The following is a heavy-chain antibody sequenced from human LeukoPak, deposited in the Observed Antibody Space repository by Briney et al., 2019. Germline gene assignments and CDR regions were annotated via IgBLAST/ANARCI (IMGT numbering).Heavy chain of an antibody. Sequence: SVKVSCKASGGTFSSYAISWVRQAPGQGLEWMGRIIPILGIANYAQKFQGRVTITADKSTSTAYMELSSLRSEDTAVYYCARSSRDGPLDYWGQGTLVTVSS. J-gene: IGHJ4*02. V-gene: IGHV1-69*04. CDR1: GGTFSSYA. CDR2: IIPILGIA. CDR3: ARSSRDGPLDY. D-gene: IGHD5-24*01.